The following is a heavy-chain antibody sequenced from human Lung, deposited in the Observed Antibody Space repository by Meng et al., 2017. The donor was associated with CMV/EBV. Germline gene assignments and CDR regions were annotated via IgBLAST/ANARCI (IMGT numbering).Heavy chain of an antibody. J-gene: IGHJ4*02. V-gene: IGHV3-7*04. Sequence: GESLKISCADSTLTFRSYWMSWVRQAPGNGLEWVANIKQDGSEKFYADSVKGRFTISRDNAQKSLYLEMSNRRVEDTAVYYCAKDGGARGHKAYWGQGTLVTVSS. CDR3: AKDGGARGHKAY. CDR1: TLTFRSYW. D-gene: IGHD3-16*01. CDR2: IKQDGSEK.